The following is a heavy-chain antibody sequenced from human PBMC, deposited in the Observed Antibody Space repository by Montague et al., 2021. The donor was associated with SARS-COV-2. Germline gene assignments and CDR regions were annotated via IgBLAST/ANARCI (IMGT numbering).Heavy chain of an antibody. CDR2: INHSGGT. Sequence: SETLSLTCAVYGGSFSDHSWTWIRQPPGKGLEWIGEINHSGGTNXNPSLKSRVTISVDTSKNQFSLKLSSLTAADTAVYYCARGLTDVTVILVFVGASLYFDAWGQGALVTVSS. V-gene: IGHV4-34*01. D-gene: IGHD3-22*01. CDR1: GGSFSDHS. J-gene: IGHJ4*02. CDR3: ARGLTDVTVILVFVGASLYFDA.